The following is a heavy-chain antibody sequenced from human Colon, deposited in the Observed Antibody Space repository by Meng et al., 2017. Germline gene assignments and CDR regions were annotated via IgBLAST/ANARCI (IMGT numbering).Heavy chain of an antibody. D-gene: IGHD3-22*01. V-gene: IGHV4-61*01. Sequence: VRLQGSGPGRVGPSGTLSLICTVSGGSVSSGSYYWSWIRQPQGKGLEWIGYIYYSGSTNYNPSLKSRVTISVDTSKNQFSLKLSSVTAADTAVYYCARGASDYDFDYWGQETLVTVSS. CDR1: GGSVSSGSYY. CDR3: ARGASDYDFDY. CDR2: IYYSGST. J-gene: IGHJ4*02.